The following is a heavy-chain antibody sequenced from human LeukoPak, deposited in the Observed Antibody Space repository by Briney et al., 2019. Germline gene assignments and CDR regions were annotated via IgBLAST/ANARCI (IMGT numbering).Heavy chain of an antibody. J-gene: IGHJ4*02. CDR2: ISGSGGST. V-gene: IGHV3-23*01. Sequence: PGGSLRLSCAVSGFTFSSYAMSWVRQAPGKGLEWVSTISGSGGSTYYADSVKGRFTISRDNSKNTLYLQMNSLRAEDTAVYYCAKQGSGYDNGGYRDYWGQGTLVTVSS. D-gene: IGHD3-22*01. CDR3: AKQGSGYDNGGYRDY. CDR1: GFTFSSYA.